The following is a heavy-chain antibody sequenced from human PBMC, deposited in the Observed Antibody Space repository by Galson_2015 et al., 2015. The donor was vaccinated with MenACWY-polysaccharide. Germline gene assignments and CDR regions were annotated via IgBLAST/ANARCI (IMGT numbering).Heavy chain of an antibody. D-gene: IGHD4-23*01. CDR2: ILTKTDGGIT. CDR1: GFSFSHAW. J-gene: IGHJ4*02. Sequence: SLRLSCAASGFSFSHAWMYWVRQTPGKGLEWIGRILTKTDGGITDYAAPVRARFSISRDDSRNTLYLQMNSLKTEDTAVYFCTTSAYGGPDYWGQGTLVNVSS. CDR3: TTSAYGGPDY. V-gene: IGHV3-15*01.